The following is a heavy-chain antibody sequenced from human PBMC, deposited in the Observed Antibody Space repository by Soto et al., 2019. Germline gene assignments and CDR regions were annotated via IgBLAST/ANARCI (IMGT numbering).Heavy chain of an antibody. D-gene: IGHD6-19*01. CDR1: GFTFSSYG. Sequence: GGSLRLSCAASGFTFSSYGMHWVRQAPGKGLEWVAVISYDGSNKYYADSVKGRFTISRDNSKNTLYLQMNSLRAEDTAVYYCAKDRIRYSSDFDYWGQGTLVTVSS. CDR2: ISYDGSNK. CDR3: AKDRIRYSSDFDY. J-gene: IGHJ4*02. V-gene: IGHV3-30*18.